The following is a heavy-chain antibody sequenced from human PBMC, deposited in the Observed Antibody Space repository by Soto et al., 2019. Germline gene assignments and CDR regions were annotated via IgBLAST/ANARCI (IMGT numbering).Heavy chain of an antibody. CDR2: IYHSGST. V-gene: IGHV4-4*02. CDR3: ARWHLIAAAGEYYFDY. J-gene: IGHJ4*02. CDR1: GGSISSSNC. Sequence: LSLTCAVSGGSISSSNCWSWVRQPPGKGLEWIGEIYHSGSTNYNPSLKSRVTISVDKSKNQFSLKLSSVTAADTAVYYCARWHLIAAAGEYYFDYWGQGTLVTVSS. D-gene: IGHD6-13*01.